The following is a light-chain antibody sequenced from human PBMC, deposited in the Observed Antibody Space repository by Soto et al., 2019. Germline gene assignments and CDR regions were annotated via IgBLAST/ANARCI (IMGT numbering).Light chain of an antibody. CDR1: ISDVGGYNY. CDR3: SSYTSSSTLV. Sequence: QSVLTQPASLSGSPGQSITISCTGTISDVGGYNYVSWYQQHPGKAPKLMIYEVSNRPSGVSNRFSGSKSDNTASLTISGLQSEDEADYFCSSYTSSSTLVFGTGTKVTVL. J-gene: IGLJ1*01. CDR2: EVS. V-gene: IGLV2-14*01.